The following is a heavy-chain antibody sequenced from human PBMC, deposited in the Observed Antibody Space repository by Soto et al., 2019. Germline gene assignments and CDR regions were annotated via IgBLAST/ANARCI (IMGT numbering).Heavy chain of an antibody. CDR1: GRTFLISA. D-gene: IGHD1-26*01. CDR2: IIPILGTI. V-gene: IGHV1-69*06. Sequence: QVQLVQSGAEVKTPGSSVRVSCKTAGRTFLISAIAWVRQAPGQGLEWMGGIIPILGTIHIAQNFRGRVNLTADTSTSTGYMDLSSLRSEDTATYCCARGKEWEQPSNHYCFDCWGQGSQVIVSS. CDR3: ARGKEWEQPSNHYCFDC. J-gene: IGHJ4*02.